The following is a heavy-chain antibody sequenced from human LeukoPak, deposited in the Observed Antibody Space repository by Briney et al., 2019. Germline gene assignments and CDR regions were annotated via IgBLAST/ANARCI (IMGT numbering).Heavy chain of an antibody. Sequence: SETLSITCTVSGGSISNHYCNWIRQSPGKELEWIGYVHYSRGTNYNPSLKSRVTISLDTSKNQFFLQLSSVTAADTAVYHCASGQGWLTDHWGRGTLAAVSS. CDR2: VHYSRGT. D-gene: IGHD5-12*01. V-gene: IGHV4-59*11. CDR1: GGSISNHY. J-gene: IGHJ5*02. CDR3: ASGQGWLTDH.